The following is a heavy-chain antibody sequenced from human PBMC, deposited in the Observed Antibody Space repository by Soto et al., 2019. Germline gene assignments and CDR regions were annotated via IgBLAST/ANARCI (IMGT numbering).Heavy chain of an antibody. CDR2: FYNTGFI. D-gene: IGHD3-9*01. J-gene: IGHJ4*02. CDR3: ARDHEYYDILTGYYYFDY. V-gene: IGHV3-21*01. Sequence: GGSLRLSCAASGFTFSSYAMIWVRQAPGKGLEWVSLFYNTGFIHYADSVKGRFTISRDNAKNSLYLQMNSLRAEDTAVYYCARDHEYYDILTGYYYFDYWGQGTLVTVSS. CDR1: GFTFSSYA.